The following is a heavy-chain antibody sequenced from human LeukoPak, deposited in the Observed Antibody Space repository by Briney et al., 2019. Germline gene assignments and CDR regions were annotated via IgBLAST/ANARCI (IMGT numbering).Heavy chain of an antibody. CDR1: GFSFDTYW. D-gene: IGHD2-21*02. V-gene: IGHV3-7*03. J-gene: IGHJ4*02. Sequence: GGSLRLSCAVSGFSFDTYWMTWVRQAPGKGLEWVANIKQDGSEKYYVDSVKGRFTISRDNAKNSLYLQMNSLRAEDTALYYCAKGDRGVVTAIPYYFDYWGQGTLVTVSS. CDR2: IKQDGSEK. CDR3: AKGDRGVVTAIPYYFDY.